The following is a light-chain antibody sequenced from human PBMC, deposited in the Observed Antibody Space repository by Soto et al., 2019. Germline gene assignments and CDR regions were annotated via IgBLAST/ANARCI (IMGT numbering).Light chain of an antibody. CDR3: QQRGEWPPGAT. CDR1: HSIRSS. V-gene: IGKV3-11*01. J-gene: IGKJ5*01. Sequence: EIVLTQSPGTLSLSPGDRATLSCRASHSIRSSLAWYQQKPGQAPRLLIYETSTRATGIPARFSGSGSGTDFTLTIFSLKTEDSAVYYCQQRGEWPPGATFGQGTRLEIK. CDR2: ETS.